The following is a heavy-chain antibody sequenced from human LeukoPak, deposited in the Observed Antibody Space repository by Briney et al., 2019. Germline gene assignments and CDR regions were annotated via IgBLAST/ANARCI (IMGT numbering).Heavy chain of an antibody. D-gene: IGHD1-26*01. CDR1: GGSISGFH. Sequence: NTSETLSLTCTVSGGSISGFHWSWIRQPPGKGLDYIGDVFYRGGTNYSPSLKSRVTIWVDTSRNQVSLKLTSVTAADTAVCYCARLYPGTSTRLDPWGQGILVAVSS. J-gene: IGHJ5*02. CDR3: ARLYPGTSTRLDP. CDR2: VFYRGGT. V-gene: IGHV4-59*08.